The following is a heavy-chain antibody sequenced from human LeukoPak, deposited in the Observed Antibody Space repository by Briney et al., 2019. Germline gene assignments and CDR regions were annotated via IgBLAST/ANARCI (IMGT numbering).Heavy chain of an antibody. Sequence: SETLSVTCTVSGGSISSYYWSWIRQPPGKGLEWIGYIYYSGSTNYNPSLKSRVTISVDTSKNQFSLKLSSVTAADTAVYYCARAPYSSSWSVTCFQLWGEGTLVTVSS. D-gene: IGHD6-13*01. V-gene: IGHV4-59*01. CDR2: IYYSGST. J-gene: IGHJ4*02. CDR1: GGSISSYY. CDR3: ARAPYSSSWSVTCFQL.